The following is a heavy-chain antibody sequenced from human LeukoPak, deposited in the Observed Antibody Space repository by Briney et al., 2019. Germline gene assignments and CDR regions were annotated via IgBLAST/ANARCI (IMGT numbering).Heavy chain of an antibody. CDR1: GGSFSGYY. CDR2: INHSGST. CDR3: AGGYYYYYYMDV. V-gene: IGHV4-34*01. J-gene: IGHJ6*03. Sequence: PSETLSLTCAVYGGSFSGYYWRWIRQPPGKGLEWIGEINHSGSTNYNPSLKSRVTISVDTSKNRFSLKLSSVTAADTAVYYCAGGYYYYYYMDVWGKGTTVTVSS.